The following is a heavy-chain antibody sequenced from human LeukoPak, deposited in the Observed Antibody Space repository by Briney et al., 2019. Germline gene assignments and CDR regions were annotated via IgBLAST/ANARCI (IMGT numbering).Heavy chain of an antibody. CDR3: ARRGVVGSTTEFAFDH. D-gene: IGHD1-26*01. V-gene: IGHV3-30-3*01. Sequence: GGSLRLSCVASGFTFSSSWMTWVRQAPGKGLEWVSVISSNGNTKYYADSVKGRFTVSRDNSKNTLYLQMDSLRAEDTAVYYCARRGVVGSTTEFAFDHWGQGTLVTVSS. J-gene: IGHJ4*02. CDR1: GFTFSSSW. CDR2: ISSNGNTK.